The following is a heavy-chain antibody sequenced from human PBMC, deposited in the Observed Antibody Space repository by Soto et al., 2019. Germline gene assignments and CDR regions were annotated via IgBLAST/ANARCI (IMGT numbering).Heavy chain of an antibody. V-gene: IGHV1-69*02. CDR3: AGGRYKAVAGNLDY. D-gene: IGHD6-19*01. CDR1: GGTFSSST. J-gene: IGHJ4*02. Sequence: QVQLVQSGAEVKKPGSSVKVSCKASGGTFSSSTISWERQAPGQGLECMGRIIPILGIANYAQKFQGRVTITADKTTSRAYMELSSLRSEDTAVYYCAGGRYKAVAGNLDYWGQGTLVTVSS. CDR2: IIPILGIA.